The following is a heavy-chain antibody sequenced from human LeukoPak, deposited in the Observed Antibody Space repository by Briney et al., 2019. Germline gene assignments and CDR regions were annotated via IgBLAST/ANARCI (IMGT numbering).Heavy chain of an antibody. CDR2: IRYDGSNK. V-gene: IGHV3-30*02. CDR3: ASHAAGPPLRWFDP. CDR1: GFTFSSYG. D-gene: IGHD6-13*01. J-gene: IGHJ5*02. Sequence: GGSLRLSCAASGFTFSSYGMHWVRQAPGKGLEWVAFIRYDGSNKYYADSVKGRFTISRDNSKNTLYLQMNSLRAEDTAVYYCASHAAGPPLRWFDPWGQGTLVTVSS.